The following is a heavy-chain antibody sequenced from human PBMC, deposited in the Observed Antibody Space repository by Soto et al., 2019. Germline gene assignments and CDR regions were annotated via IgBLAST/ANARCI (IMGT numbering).Heavy chain of an antibody. Sequence: QVQLAQSGAEERKPGASVKVSCEATGYTFTAYAMHWVRQAPGQRREWMGWINPANGNTKYSQKFQGRLTMTSDTSANPGYMELKRLTSEDTDMYYCTRSAICPSGGLIGPFEYWGQGNLVTLSS. CDR3: TRSAICPSGGLIGPFEY. V-gene: IGHV1-3*05. CDR2: INPANGNT. D-gene: IGHD3-16*01. J-gene: IGHJ4*02. CDR1: GYTFTAYA.